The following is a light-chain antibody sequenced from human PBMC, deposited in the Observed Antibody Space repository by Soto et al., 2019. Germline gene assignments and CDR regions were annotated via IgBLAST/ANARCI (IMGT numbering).Light chain of an antibody. J-gene: IGKJ2*01. V-gene: IGKV1-5*03. Sequence: DIQMTQSPSTLSASVGDRVTITCRASQSINSWLAWYRQKPGKAPNLLIYKASSLESGVPSRFSGSGSGTEFTLTVSSLQPDDFATYDCQQYNSYPVTFGQGTKLEIK. CDR1: QSINSW. CDR2: KAS. CDR3: QQYNSYPVT.